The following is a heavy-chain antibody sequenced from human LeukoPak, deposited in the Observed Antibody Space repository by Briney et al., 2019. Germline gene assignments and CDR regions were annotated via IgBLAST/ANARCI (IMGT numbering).Heavy chain of an antibody. D-gene: IGHD1-26*01. V-gene: IGHV1-18*01. J-gene: IGHJ4*02. CDR2: ISAYNGNT. CDR1: GYTFTSYT. CDR3: ARDKAGATF. Sequence: ASVKVSCKASGYTFTSYTISWVRQAPGHGLEWMGWISAYNGNTDYAQKLQDRVTMTTDTSTSTAYTELRSLRSDDTAVYYCARDKAGATFWGQGTLVTVSS.